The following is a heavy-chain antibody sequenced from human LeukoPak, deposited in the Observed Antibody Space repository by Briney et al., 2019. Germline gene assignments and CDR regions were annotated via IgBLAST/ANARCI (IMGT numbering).Heavy chain of an antibody. CDR3: TSRYYYDSSGYYDYYYYYMDV. CDR2: IRSKANSYAT. D-gene: IGHD3-22*01. J-gene: IGHJ6*03. Sequence: GGSLRLSCAASGFTFSGSAMHWVRQASGKGLEWVGRIRSKANSYATAYAASVKGRFTISRDDSKNTAYLQMNSLKTEDTAVYYCTSRYYYDSSGYYDYYYYYMDVWGKGTTVTISS. V-gene: IGHV3-73*01. CDR1: GFTFSGSA.